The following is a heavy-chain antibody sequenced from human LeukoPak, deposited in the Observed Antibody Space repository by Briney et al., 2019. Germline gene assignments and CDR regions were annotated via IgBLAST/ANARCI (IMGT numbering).Heavy chain of an antibody. CDR3: AREPPYRVGRAFDI. D-gene: IGHD1-26*01. V-gene: IGHV4-59*01. CDR2: IYYSGST. Sequence: PSETLSLTCTVSGGSISSYYWSWIRQPAGKGLEWIGYIYYSGSTNYNPSLKSRVTISVDTSKNQFSLKLSSVTAADTAVYYCAREPPYRVGRAFDIWGQGTMVTVSS. J-gene: IGHJ3*02. CDR1: GGSISSYY.